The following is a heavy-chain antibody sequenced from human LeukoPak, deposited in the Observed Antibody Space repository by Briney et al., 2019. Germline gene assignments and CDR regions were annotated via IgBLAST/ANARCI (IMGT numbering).Heavy chain of an antibody. CDR1: GYSLSNYW. Sequence: GESLKISCKGSGYSLSNYWISWVRQMPGKGLEWMGRIDPSDSYTKYSPSFQGHVTMSTDKSMTTAYLQWSSLKASDTAMYYCTRLTDYNILTGYCSDYWGQGTLVTVSS. D-gene: IGHD3-9*01. CDR3: TRLTDYNILTGYCSDY. V-gene: IGHV5-10-1*01. CDR2: IDPSDSYT. J-gene: IGHJ4*02.